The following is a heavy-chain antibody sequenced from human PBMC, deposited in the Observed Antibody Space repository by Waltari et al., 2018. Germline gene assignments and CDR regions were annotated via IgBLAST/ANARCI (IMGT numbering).Heavy chain of an antibody. Sequence: QVQLVQSGAEVKKPGASVKVSCKASGYTFTSYAMHWVRQAPGQRLEWMGWINAGNGNTKYSQKSQGRVTITRDTSASTAYMELSSLRSEDTAVYYCARDPLAVAGSDNNWFDPWGQGTLVTVSS. J-gene: IGHJ5*02. D-gene: IGHD6-19*01. CDR3: ARDPLAVAGSDNNWFDP. CDR2: INAGNGNT. V-gene: IGHV1-3*01. CDR1: GYTFTSYA.